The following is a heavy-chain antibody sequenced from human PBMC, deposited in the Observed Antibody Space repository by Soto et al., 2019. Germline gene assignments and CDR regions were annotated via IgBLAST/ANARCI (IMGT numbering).Heavy chain of an antibody. V-gene: IGHV1-69*13. CDR3: ATARGFYGSDGYGMDV. D-gene: IGHD3-10*01. Sequence: SMTFSCKASGGTISSYAISWGRQAPGQGLEWMGGIIPIFGTANYAQKFQGRVTITADESTSTAYMELSSLRSEDTAVYYCATARGFYGSDGYGMDVWGQGTTVTVSS. J-gene: IGHJ6*02. CDR2: IIPIFGTA. CDR1: GGTISSYA.